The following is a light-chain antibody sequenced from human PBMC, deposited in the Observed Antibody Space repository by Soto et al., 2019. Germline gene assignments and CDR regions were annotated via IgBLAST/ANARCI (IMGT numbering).Light chain of an antibody. J-gene: IGKJ2*01. Sequence: DIVMTQSPDSLAVSPGERATINCKSSQSILYRTNNKNYLAWYQQRPGQPPKLIIYWASTRESGVPDRFSGSGSGTDFALTINSLQAEDVAVYYCQQYYSSPMYTFGPGTKLEIK. CDR1: QSILYRTNNKNY. CDR3: QQYYSSPMYT. CDR2: WAS. V-gene: IGKV4-1*01.